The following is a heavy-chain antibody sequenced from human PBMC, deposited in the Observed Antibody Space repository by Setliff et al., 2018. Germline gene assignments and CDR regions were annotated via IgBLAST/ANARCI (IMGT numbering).Heavy chain of an antibody. CDR2: IYVNGGST. D-gene: IGHD2-2*01. V-gene: IGHV4-61*02. Sequence: SETLSLTCTVSGGSISSGGYYWSWIRQHPGKGLEWIGRIYVNGGSTTYSPSLKSRVTISVDTSKNQFSLNLSSVTAADTAVYYCARAGYELGQYNWFDPWGQGTLVTVSS. CDR3: ARAGYELGQYNWFDP. CDR1: GGSISSGGYY. J-gene: IGHJ5*02.